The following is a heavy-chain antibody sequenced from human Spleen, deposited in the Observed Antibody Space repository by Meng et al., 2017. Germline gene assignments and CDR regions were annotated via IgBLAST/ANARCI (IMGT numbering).Heavy chain of an antibody. V-gene: IGHV4-39*07. J-gene: IGHJ4*02. D-gene: IGHD3-22*01. CDR1: GGSISSSNHY. CDR2: IYFSGSI. Sequence: SETLSLTCTVSGGSISSSNHYWAWIRQPPGKGLEWIGSIYFSGSIFYNPSLKSRLTISVDTSKNQFSLNLNSVTAADTAVYYCATDQVLDTSGYNYWGQGTLVTVSS. CDR3: ATDQVLDTSGYNY.